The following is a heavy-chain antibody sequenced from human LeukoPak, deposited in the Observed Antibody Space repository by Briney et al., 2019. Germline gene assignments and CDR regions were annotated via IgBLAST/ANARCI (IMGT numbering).Heavy chain of an antibody. Sequence: PSETLSLTCSVSGGSVSDFYWSWIRQPAGKGLEWIGRIYSSGSTDYNPSLKGRVTMSLDASKNQFSLKLTSVTAAGTAVYYCAGNSGDFWGQGTLVTVSS. D-gene: IGHD4-23*01. CDR2: IYSSGST. V-gene: IGHV4-4*07. CDR1: GGSVSDFY. CDR3: AGNSGDF. J-gene: IGHJ4*02.